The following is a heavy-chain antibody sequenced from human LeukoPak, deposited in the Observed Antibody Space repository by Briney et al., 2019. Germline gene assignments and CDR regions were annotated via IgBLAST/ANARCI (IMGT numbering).Heavy chain of an antibody. D-gene: IGHD2-2*01. CDR2: ISAYNGNT. Sequence: ASVKVSCKASGYTFTSYGISWVRQAPGQGLEWMGWISAYNGNTNYAQKLQGRATMTTDTSTSTAYMELSSLRSEDTAVYYCARGGYCSSTSCFEHYYYYGMDVWGQGTTVTVSS. CDR1: GYTFTSYG. CDR3: ARGGYCSSTSCFEHYYYYGMDV. V-gene: IGHV1-18*01. J-gene: IGHJ6*02.